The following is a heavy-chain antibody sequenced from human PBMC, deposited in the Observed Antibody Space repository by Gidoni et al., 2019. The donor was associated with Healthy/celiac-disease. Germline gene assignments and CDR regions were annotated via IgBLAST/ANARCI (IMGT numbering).Heavy chain of an antibody. J-gene: IGHJ4*02. D-gene: IGHD6-19*01. CDR3: ARLLAAVAVGY. V-gene: IGHV4-39*01. Sequence: QLQLQESGPGLVKPSETLSLTCTVPGGSISSSSYYWGWIRQPPGKGLEWIGSIYYRGSNYDNPALKRRVTISVDTAKNQFSLKLSSVTAADTAVYYCARLLAAVAVGYWGQGTLVTVSS. CDR1: GGSISSSSYY. CDR2: IYYRGSN.